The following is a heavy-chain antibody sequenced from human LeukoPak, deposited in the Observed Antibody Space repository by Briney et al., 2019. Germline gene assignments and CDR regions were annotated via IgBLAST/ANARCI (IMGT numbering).Heavy chain of an antibody. CDR1: GYTFTSYY. V-gene: IGHV1-46*01. D-gene: IGHD6-19*01. CDR2: INHSGGST. J-gene: IGHJ4*02. CDR3: ARTSGIAVAGHKYYFDY. Sequence: GASVTVSCKASGYTFTSYYMHWVRQAPGQGLERMGIINHSGGSTSYAQKFQGRVTMTRDTSTSTVYMELSSLRSEDTAVYYCARTSGIAVAGHKYYFDYWGQGTLVTVSS.